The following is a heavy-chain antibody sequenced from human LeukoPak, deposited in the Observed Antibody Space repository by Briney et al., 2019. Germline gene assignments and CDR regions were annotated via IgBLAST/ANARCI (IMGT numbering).Heavy chain of an antibody. J-gene: IGHJ4*02. CDR2: IYYSGST. D-gene: IGHD3-10*01. V-gene: IGHV4-39*07. Sequence: SETLSLTCTVSGGSISSSSYYWGWIRQPPGKGLEWIGSIYYSGSTYYNPSLKSRVTISVDTSKNQFSLKLSSVTAADTAVYYCAREEGSGKGYYFDYWGQGTLVTVSS. CDR1: GGSISSSSYY. CDR3: AREEGSGKGYYFDY.